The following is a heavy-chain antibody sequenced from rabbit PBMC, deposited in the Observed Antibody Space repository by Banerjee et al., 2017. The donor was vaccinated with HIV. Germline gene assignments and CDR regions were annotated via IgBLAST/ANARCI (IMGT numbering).Heavy chain of an antibody. Sequence: QQQLEESGGGLVKPGGTLTLTCKASGIDFSNYYYMCWVRQAPGKGLEWIACIYTGSSGSTYYASWAKGRFTISKTSSTTVTLQMTSLTAADTATYFCARNYVNAFDPWGPGTLVTVS. J-gene: IGHJ2*01. CDR2: IYTGSSGST. V-gene: IGHV1S45*01. D-gene: IGHD1-1*01. CDR1: GIDFSNYYY. CDR3: ARNYVNAFDP.